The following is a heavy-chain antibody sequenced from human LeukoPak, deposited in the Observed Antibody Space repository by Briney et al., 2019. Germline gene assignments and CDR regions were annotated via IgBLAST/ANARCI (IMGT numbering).Heavy chain of an antibody. Sequence: PSETLSLTCTVSAGSMSRYIWSWIRQPPGKGLEWIGYIYSNGNTNYNPSLRGRVTLLVDTSKNQFSLKLNSVTAADTAVYYCARLPDFYYFYMDVWGEGTTVTVSS. CDR2: IYSNGNT. J-gene: IGHJ6*03. CDR1: AGSMSRYI. CDR3: ARLPDFYYFYMDV. V-gene: IGHV4-4*09.